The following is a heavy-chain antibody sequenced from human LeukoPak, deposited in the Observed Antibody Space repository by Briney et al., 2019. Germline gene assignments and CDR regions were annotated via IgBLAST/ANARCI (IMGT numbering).Heavy chain of an antibody. Sequence: SETLSLTCAVYGGSFSGYYWSWIRQPPGKGLEWIGEINHSGSTNYNPSLKSRVTISVDTSKNQFSLKLSSVTAADTAVYYCARGRITMVRGVKKPGYYYYTDVWGKGTTVTVSS. CDR2: INHSGST. CDR3: ARGRITMVRGVKKPGYYYYTDV. J-gene: IGHJ6*03. V-gene: IGHV4-34*01. CDR1: GGSFSGYY. D-gene: IGHD3-10*01.